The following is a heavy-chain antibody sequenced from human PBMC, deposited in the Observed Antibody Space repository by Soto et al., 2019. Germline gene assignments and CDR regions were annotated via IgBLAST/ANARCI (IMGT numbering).Heavy chain of an antibody. V-gene: IGHV1-69*01. J-gene: IGHJ4*02. CDR3: VGVGYYDRGGYDDY. Sequence: QVQPVQSGAEVKKPGSSVKVSCKASGGTFSSYGISWVRQAPGQGLEWTGASIPLSGTPKYAQKFQGRVTITADESTTTAYMELSSLRSVDTAVYYCVGVGYYDRGGYDDYWGQGTLVTVSS. D-gene: IGHD3-22*01. CDR1: GGTFSSYG. CDR2: SIPLSGTP.